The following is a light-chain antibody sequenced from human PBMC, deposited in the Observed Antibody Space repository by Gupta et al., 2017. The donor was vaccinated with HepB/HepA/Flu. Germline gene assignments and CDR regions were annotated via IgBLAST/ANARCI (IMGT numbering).Light chain of an antibody. CDR3: HSYDRSLTGVL. Sequence: SVLTQPPSVSRAPGQRVTISCTGSSSNIGAGFDVHSYQHLPGTAPKLLISSNSNRPSGVPDRFSGSKSGTSASLAITGLQAEDEADYYCHSYDRSLTGVLFGGGTKLTVL. V-gene: IGLV1-40*01. J-gene: IGLJ2*01. CDR1: SSNIGAGFD. CDR2: SNS.